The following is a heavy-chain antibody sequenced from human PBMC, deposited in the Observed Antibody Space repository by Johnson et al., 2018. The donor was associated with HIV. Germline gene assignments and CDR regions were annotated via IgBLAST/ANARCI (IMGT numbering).Heavy chain of an antibody. CDR2: IKYDGSDK. V-gene: IGHV3-7*05. CDR3: ARELNSGNYDPWFERWESGAFDV. J-gene: IGHJ3*01. D-gene: IGHD1-26*01. Sequence: VQLVESGGGLVQPWGSLRLSCGASGFTFSDYWMSWVRQAPGKGLEWVASIKYDGSDKYYVDAVKGRLIISRDNVNNSVYLQMNSLRGEDTAVYYCARELNSGNYDPWFERWESGAFDVWGQGTLVTVSS. CDR1: GFTFSDYW.